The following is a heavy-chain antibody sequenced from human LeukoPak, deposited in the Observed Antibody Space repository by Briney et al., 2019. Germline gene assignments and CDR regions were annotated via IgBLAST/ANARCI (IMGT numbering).Heavy chain of an antibody. Sequence: ASVKVSCKASGYTFTGYYMHWARQAPGQGLEWMGWINPNSGGTNYAQKFQGRVTMTRDTSISTAYMELSRLRSDDAAVYYCARMYGLVATIEEIDYYYGMDVWGQGTTVTVSS. V-gene: IGHV1-2*02. J-gene: IGHJ6*02. D-gene: IGHD5-12*01. CDR1: GYTFTGYY. CDR2: INPNSGGT. CDR3: ARMYGLVATIEEIDYYYGMDV.